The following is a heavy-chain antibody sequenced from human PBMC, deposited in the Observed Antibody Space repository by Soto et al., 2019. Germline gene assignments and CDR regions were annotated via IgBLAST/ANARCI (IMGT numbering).Heavy chain of an antibody. Sequence: HPGGSLRLTCSASGFPLGTHDMGWVRQAPGTGLEWVSSISGTGAKTYYSNAVTGRFTISRDNSKNTLHLQMQNLRAEDTAIYYCARAMTYYDCKGWFDPWGQGTLVTVSS. J-gene: IGHJ5*02. CDR2: ISGTGAKT. CDR1: GFPLGTHD. CDR3: ARAMTYYDCKGWFDP. V-gene: IGHV3-23*01. D-gene: IGHD3-16*01.